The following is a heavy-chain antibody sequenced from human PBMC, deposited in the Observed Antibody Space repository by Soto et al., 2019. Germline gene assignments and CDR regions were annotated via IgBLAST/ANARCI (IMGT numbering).Heavy chain of an antibody. D-gene: IGHD4-17*01. CDR3: ARADGAYVVMFDY. V-gene: IGHV4-39*02. J-gene: IGHJ4*02. CDR2: IYYGGST. Sequence: SETLSLTCTVSGGSITSGSVTSSSSYWGWIRQPPGKGLEWIGSIYYGGSTYYSPSFKSRVTISVDTSKNHFSLKLSSVTAADTAVYYCARADGAYVVMFDYWGRGTLVTVSS. CDR1: GGSITSGSVTSSSSY.